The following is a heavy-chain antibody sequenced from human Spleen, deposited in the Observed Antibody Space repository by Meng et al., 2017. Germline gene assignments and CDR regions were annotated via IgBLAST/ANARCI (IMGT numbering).Heavy chain of an antibody. J-gene: IGHJ4*02. D-gene: IGHD1-26*01. CDR1: ARPFSKNA. CDR2: IMPMYPTP. V-gene: IGHV1-69*05. Sequence: SGCEVNIPGSSSKISCPPSARPFSKNAVSWLRQAPGQGLEWMGGIMPMYPTPTYTQRFQGRLTISIDGSTSTAYMELTNLTPDDTAVYYCAKSGAWDLPGRPLHYFDYWGQGTLVTVSS. CDR3: AKSGAWDLPGRPLHYFDY.